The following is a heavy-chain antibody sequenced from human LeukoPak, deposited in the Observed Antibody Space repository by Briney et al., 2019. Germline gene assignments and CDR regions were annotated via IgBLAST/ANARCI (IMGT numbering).Heavy chain of an antibody. Sequence: SETLSLTCAVYGGSFSGYYWSWIRQPPGKGLEWIGEINHSGSTNYNPSLKSRVTISVDTSKNQFSLKLSSVTAADTAVYYCARVRGSGSSYYYYGMDVWGQGTTVTVSS. J-gene: IGHJ6*02. D-gene: IGHD3-10*01. V-gene: IGHV4-34*01. CDR3: ARVRGSGSSYYYYGMDV. CDR2: INHSGST. CDR1: GGSFSGYY.